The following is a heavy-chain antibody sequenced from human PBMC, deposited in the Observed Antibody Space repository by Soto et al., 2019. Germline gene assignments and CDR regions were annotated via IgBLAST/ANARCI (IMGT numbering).Heavy chain of an antibody. V-gene: IGHV3-23*01. CDR3: AKGLGNAKEV. Sequence: EVQLLESGGGLVQPGGSLRLSCSASGFNFGSYGMSWVRQAPGKGLEWVSGLTASGLNTYYTDSVKGRFTISRDNSRNTVYLQMSGLRVEDTAVFHCAKGLGNAKEVWGQGTRSPFH. CDR1: GFNFGSYG. J-gene: IGHJ6*02. D-gene: IGHD2-8*01. CDR2: LTASGLNT.